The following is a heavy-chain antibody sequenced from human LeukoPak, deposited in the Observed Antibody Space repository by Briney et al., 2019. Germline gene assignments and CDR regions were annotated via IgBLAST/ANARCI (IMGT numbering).Heavy chain of an antibody. CDR3: ARDWGLAAAAYYYYYGMDV. J-gene: IGHJ6*02. CDR2: IGTAGDT. CDR1: GFTFSSYD. V-gene: IGHV3-13*03. D-gene: IGHD6-13*01. Sequence: GGSLRLSCAACGFTFSSYDMHWVRQATGKGLEWVSAIGTAGDTYYPGSVKGQFTISRENAKNSLYLQMNSLRAEDTAVYYCARDWGLAAAAYYYYYGMDVWGQGTTVTVSS.